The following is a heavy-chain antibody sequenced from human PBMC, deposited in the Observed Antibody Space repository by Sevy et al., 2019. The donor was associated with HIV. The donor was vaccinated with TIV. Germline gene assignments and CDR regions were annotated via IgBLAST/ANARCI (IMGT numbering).Heavy chain of an antibody. J-gene: IGHJ6*02. Sequence: RGSLRLSCAASGFTFSSYSMNWVRQAPGKGLEWLSYIDSRSSNIYYADSVKGRFTVSRDNAKNSLYVQMNSLRGEDTAVYYCAREGGYTDQGMDVWGQGTTVTVSS. CDR2: IDSRSSNI. D-gene: IGHD5-12*01. V-gene: IGHV3-48*01. CDR1: GFTFSSYS. CDR3: AREGGYTDQGMDV.